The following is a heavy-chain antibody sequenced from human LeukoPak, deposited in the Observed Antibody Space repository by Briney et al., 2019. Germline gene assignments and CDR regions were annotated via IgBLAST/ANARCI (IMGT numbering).Heavy chain of an antibody. D-gene: IGHD3-16*01. Sequence: GGSLRLSCAASGFTFSSYSMNWVRQAPGKGLEWVSYISSSSSTIYYADSVKGRFTISRDNAKNSLYPQMNSLRAEDTAVYYCARDSPKGKMLADIWGQGTMVTVSS. J-gene: IGHJ3*02. V-gene: IGHV3-48*01. CDR3: ARDSPKGKMLADI. CDR2: ISSSSSTI. CDR1: GFTFSSYS.